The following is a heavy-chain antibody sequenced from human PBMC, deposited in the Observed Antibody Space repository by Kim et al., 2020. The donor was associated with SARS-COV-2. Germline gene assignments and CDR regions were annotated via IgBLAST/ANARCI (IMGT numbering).Heavy chain of an antibody. V-gene: IGHV4-59*01. J-gene: IGHJ4*02. Sequence: PALKSRVTISVETSKNQFSLELSSVTAADTAVYYCVRSGSYYNFPLYYFDYWGQGTLVTVSS. D-gene: IGHD3-10*01. CDR3: VRSGSYYNFPLYYFDY.